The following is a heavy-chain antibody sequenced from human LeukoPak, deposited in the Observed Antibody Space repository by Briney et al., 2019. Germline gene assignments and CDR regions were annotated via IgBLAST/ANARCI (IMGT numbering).Heavy chain of an antibody. D-gene: IGHD2-2*01. V-gene: IGHV4-30-2*01. J-gene: IGHJ6*03. CDR1: GGSISSGGYY. CDR3: ARTSDYYYYMDV. CDR2: IYHSGST. Sequence: SETLSLTCTVSGGSISSGGYYWSWIRQPPGKALEWIGYIYHSGSTYYNPSLKSRVTISVDRSKNQFSLKLSSVTAADTAVYYCARTSDYYYYMDVWGKGTTVTVSS.